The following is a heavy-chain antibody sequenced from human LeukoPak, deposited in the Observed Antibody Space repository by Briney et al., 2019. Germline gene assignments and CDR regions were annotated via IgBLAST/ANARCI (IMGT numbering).Heavy chain of an antibody. CDR3: ARDLPSVTVPSAIVY. Sequence: ASVKVSCKASGYTFTTYGISWVRQAPGQGLEWMGWISAHNGNTNYVQNLQGRVTMTTDTSTSTAYMELRSQRSDDTAVYYCARDLPSVTVPSAIVYWGQGTLVTVSS. D-gene: IGHD2-2*01. V-gene: IGHV1-18*01. CDR1: GYTFTTYG. CDR2: ISAHNGNT. J-gene: IGHJ4*02.